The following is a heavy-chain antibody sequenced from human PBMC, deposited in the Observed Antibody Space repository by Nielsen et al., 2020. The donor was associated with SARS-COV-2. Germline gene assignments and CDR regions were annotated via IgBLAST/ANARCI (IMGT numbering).Heavy chain of an antibody. J-gene: IGHJ6*02. D-gene: IGHD6-19*01. Sequence: GSLRLSCAASGFTFDDYGMSWVRQAPGKGLEWVSGINWNGGSTGYADSVKGRFTISRDNAKNSLYLQMNSLRAEDTAVYYCARGTYSSGLDYYYYYGMDVWGQGTTVTVSS. V-gene: IGHV3-20*04. CDR2: INWNGGST. CDR3: ARGTYSSGLDYYYYYGMDV. CDR1: GFTFDDYG.